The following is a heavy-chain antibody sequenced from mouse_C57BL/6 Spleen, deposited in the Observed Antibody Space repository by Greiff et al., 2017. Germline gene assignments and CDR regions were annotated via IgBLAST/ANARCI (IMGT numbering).Heavy chain of an antibody. D-gene: IGHD2-10*01. CDR3: TPLLEGNYFDY. Sequence: EVKLEESGGGLVQPGGSMKLSCVASGFTFSNYWMNWVRQSPEKGLEWVAQIRLKSDNYATHYAESVKGRFTISRDDSKSSVYLQMNNLRAEDTGIYYCTPLLEGNYFDYWGQGTTLTVSS. CDR2: IRLKSDNYAT. CDR1: GFTFSNYW. V-gene: IGHV6-3*01. J-gene: IGHJ2*01.